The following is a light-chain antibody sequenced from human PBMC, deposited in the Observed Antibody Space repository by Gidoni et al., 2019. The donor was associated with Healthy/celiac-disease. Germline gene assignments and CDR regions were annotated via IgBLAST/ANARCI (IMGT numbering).Light chain of an antibody. CDR1: VLAKKY. Sequence: SYELTQPSSVSVSPGQTARITCSGDVLAKKYARWFQQKPGQAPVLVIYKDSERPSGIPERFSGSSSGTTATLTISGAQVEDEADYYCYSAADNIGVFGGGTKLSVL. V-gene: IGLV3-27*01. J-gene: IGLJ3*02. CDR2: KDS. CDR3: YSAADNIGV.